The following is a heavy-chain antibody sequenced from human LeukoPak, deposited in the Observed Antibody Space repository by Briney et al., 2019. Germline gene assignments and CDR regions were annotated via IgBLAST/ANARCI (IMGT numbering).Heavy chain of an antibody. J-gene: IGHJ6*04. CDR1: GLTFSVSA. Sequence: GGSLTLSCSASGLTFSVSAIHWARQASGKGLEWVGRIKTKADNYATAYAASVKGRFTISRDDSTNTAYLQMNSLKTEDTAVYYCTHPAYYYNVDVWGKGTTVTVSS. D-gene: IGHD6-25*01. CDR2: IKTKADNYAT. V-gene: IGHV3-73*01. CDR3: THPAYYYNVDV.